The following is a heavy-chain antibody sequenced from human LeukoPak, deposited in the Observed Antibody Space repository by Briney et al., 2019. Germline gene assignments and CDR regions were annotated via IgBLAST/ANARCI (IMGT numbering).Heavy chain of an antibody. V-gene: IGHV4-59*01. CDR2: IYYSGST. Sequence: SETLSLTCTVSGGSISSYYWSWIRQLPGKGLEWIGYIYYSGSTNYNPSLKSRVTISVDTSKNQFSLELSSVTAADTAVYYCARDTSNTAMAHYWGQGTLVTVSS. J-gene: IGHJ4*02. CDR1: GGSISSYY. D-gene: IGHD5-18*01. CDR3: ARDTSNTAMAHY.